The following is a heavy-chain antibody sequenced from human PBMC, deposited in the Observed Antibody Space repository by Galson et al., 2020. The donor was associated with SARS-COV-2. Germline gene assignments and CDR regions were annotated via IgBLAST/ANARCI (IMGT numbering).Heavy chain of an antibody. CDR1: GYTLTELS. D-gene: IGHD1-26*01. J-gene: IGHJ6*02. CDR2: FDPEDGET. CDR3: ATAFPIVGATSEDIGGYYYYGMDV. V-gene: IGHV1-24*01. Sequence: ASVKVSCKVSGYTLTELSMHWVRQAPGKGLEWMGGFDPEDGETIYAQKFQGRVTMTEDTSTDTAYMELSSLRSEDTAVYYGATAFPIVGATSEDIGGYYYYGMDVWGQGTTVTVAS.